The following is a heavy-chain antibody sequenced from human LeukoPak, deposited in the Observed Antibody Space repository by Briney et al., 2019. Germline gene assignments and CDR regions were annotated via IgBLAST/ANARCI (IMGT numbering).Heavy chain of an antibody. V-gene: IGHV4-30-2*01. Sequence: SETLSLTCTVSGGSLSTGGYYWSWIRQPPGKGLEWIGYIYHSGPTYYNPSLKSRVTISVDRSKNQFSLKLSSVTAADTAVYYCARHPYDFWSGYFDAFDIWGQGTMVTVSS. J-gene: IGHJ3*02. D-gene: IGHD3-3*01. CDR2: IYHSGPT. CDR3: ARHPYDFWSGYFDAFDI. CDR1: GGSLSTGGYY.